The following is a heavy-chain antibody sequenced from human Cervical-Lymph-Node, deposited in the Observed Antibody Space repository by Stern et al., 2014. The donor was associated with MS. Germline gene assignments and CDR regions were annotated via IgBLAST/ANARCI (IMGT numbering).Heavy chain of an antibody. D-gene: IGHD1-26*01. J-gene: IGHJ4*02. CDR3: AGSYSGSYKELDY. CDR2: IIPILRAT. CDR1: GGPLTSYA. Sequence: VQLGQSGDGVRQPGSSVKVSCKASGGPLTSYAIRWVRQAPGQGLAWMGGIIPILRATTYAQKFQGRVTITADESTSTGYMELSSLRSEDTALYYCAGSYSGSYKELDYWGRGTLVTVSS. V-gene: IGHV1-69*01.